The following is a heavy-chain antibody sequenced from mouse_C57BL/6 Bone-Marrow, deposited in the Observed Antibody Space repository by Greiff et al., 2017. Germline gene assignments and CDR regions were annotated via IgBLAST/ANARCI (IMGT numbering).Heavy chain of an antibody. V-gene: IGHV1-55*01. CDR3: AGPYYSNYWYVDV. Sequence: QVQLQQPGAELVKPGASVKMSCKASGYTFTSYWMTWVKQRPGQGLEWIGDIYPGSGTTNYNEKFKSKATLTVDASSSTAYMQLSSLTSEDSAVYYYAGPYYSNYWYVDVWGTGTTVTVSS. CDR1: GYTFTSYW. J-gene: IGHJ1*03. D-gene: IGHD2-5*01. CDR2: IYPGSGTT.